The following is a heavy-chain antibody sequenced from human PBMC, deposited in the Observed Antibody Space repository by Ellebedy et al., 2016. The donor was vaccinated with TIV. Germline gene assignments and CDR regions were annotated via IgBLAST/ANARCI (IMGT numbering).Heavy chain of an antibody. CDR3: ARRGSYGDYAVQINSWLDS. V-gene: IGHV3-7*01. CDR2: IYQDGSER. CDR1: GFSFRNYW. Sequence: GESLKISCAASGFSFRNYWMTWVRQAPGKGLEWVANIYQDGSERLYLDSVKGRFTVSRDNAENSLYLQMNSLKAEDTAVYFCARRGSYGDYAVQINSWLDSWGQGTLVTVSS. D-gene: IGHD4-17*01. J-gene: IGHJ5*01.